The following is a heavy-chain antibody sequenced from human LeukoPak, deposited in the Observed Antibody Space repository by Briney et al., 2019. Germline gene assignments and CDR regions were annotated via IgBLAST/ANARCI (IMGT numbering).Heavy chain of an antibody. Sequence: GESLRLSCAASGFTFSSYIMNWVRQAPGKGLEWVSSISTSSSYIYYADSVKGRFTISRDNAKNSLYLQMNSLRAEDTAVYYCARDGDGDYWGQGTLVTVSS. J-gene: IGHJ4*02. CDR2: ISTSSSYI. V-gene: IGHV3-21*01. D-gene: IGHD5-24*01. CDR1: GFTFSSYI. CDR3: ARDGDGDY.